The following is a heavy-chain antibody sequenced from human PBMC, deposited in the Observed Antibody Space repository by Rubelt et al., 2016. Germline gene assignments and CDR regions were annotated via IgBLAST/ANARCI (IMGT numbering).Heavy chain of an antibody. CDR3: ARGCGGACYNPGDY. CDR1: GFTFSDFF. Sequence: EHWLGGVRPGGSLRLSCAGSGFTFSDFFMSWVRQAPGKGLELISWISDRGTDTYFADSVKGRFTISRDNAKNTVYLQINDLRVDDTAMYYCARGCGGACYNPGDYWGQGAHVIVSS. V-gene: IGHV3-11*04. D-gene: IGHD2-21*01. CDR2: ISDRGTDT. J-gene: IGHJ4*02.